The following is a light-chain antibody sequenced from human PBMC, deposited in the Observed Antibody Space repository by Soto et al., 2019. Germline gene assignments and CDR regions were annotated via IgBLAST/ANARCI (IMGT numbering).Light chain of an antibody. CDR2: DTF. CDR1: QSVSNY. Sequence: EIVLTQSPATLSLSPGERATLSCRASQSVSNYLTWYQQKPGQAPRLLVYDTFNRANGVPARFTGSGSDTDFTLTISSLEPEDFAVYYCQQRAGWPRTFGQGTKVELK. CDR3: QQRAGWPRT. V-gene: IGKV3-11*01. J-gene: IGKJ1*01.